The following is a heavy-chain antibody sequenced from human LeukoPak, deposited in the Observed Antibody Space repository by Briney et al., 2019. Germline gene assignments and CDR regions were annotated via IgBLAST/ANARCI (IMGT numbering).Heavy chain of an antibody. CDR3: VRDGGLFDP. Sequence: GASVKVSCKTSGYTFYTYGLNWVRQAPGQGLEWMGWINIHTGHPTYAQGFTGRFVFSLDSSVSTAYLQISSLKAEDTAVYYCVRDGGLFDPWGQGTLVTVSS. CDR2: INIHTGHP. CDR1: GYTFYTYG. J-gene: IGHJ5*02. D-gene: IGHD2-15*01. V-gene: IGHV7-4-1*02.